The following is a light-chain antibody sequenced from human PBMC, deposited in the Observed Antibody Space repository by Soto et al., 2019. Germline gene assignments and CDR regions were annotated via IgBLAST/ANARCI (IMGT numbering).Light chain of an antibody. CDR2: GAS. CDR3: QQYDSWPPT. V-gene: IGKV3-15*01. CDR1: QSIRNK. J-gene: IGKJ4*01. Sequence: DIVMTQSLSTVSVSPGERATISCRASQSIRNKLAWYQQKPGQAPKLLIYGASTMATGVPSSFRGSGSGTEFTLTISGLQSEDFAPYWCQQYDSWPPTFGGGTKVEIK.